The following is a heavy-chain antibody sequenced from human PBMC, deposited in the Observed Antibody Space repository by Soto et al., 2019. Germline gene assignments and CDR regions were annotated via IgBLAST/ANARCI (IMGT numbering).Heavy chain of an antibody. V-gene: IGHV3-33*01. D-gene: IGHD6-13*01. J-gene: IGHJ4*02. CDR2: IWYDGSNK. CDR1: GFTFSSYG. Sequence: QVQLVESGGGVVQPGRSLRLSCAASGFTFSSYGMHWVRQAPGKGLEWVAVIWYDGSNKYYADSVKGRFTISRDNSRNXLYRARNSRGAEDTAVYDCARDAGGIAAAGNYCDYWGQGTLVTVSS. CDR3: ARDAGGIAAAGNYCDY.